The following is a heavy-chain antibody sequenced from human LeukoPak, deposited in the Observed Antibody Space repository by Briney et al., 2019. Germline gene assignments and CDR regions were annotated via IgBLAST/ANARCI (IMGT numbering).Heavy chain of an antibody. CDR1: GFTFDDYD. Sequence: GGSLRLSCAASGFTFDDYDMSWVRHVPGKGLEWGSGITWNGDETGYADSVKGRFAISRDNTKNSLYLQMSSLRAEDTALYYCARDPFCSSTAGCYFEDWFDPWGPGTLVTVSS. D-gene: IGHD2-2*01. J-gene: IGHJ5*02. V-gene: IGHV3-20*04. CDR2: ITWNGDET. CDR3: ARDPFCSSTAGCYFEDWFDP.